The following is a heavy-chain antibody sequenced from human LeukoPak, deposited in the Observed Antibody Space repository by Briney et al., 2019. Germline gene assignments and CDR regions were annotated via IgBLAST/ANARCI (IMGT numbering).Heavy chain of an antibody. Sequence: SETLSLTCTVSGGSISSFYWTWIRQPAGKGLEWIATIYYSGSSYYNPSLKSRVTISVDTSKNQFSLKLSSVTAADTAVYYCARLAQGSGTYGFDYWGQGTLVTVSS. V-gene: IGHV4-59*04. CDR3: ARLAQGSGTYGFDY. J-gene: IGHJ4*02. CDR2: IYYSGSS. CDR1: GGSISSFY. D-gene: IGHD3-10*01.